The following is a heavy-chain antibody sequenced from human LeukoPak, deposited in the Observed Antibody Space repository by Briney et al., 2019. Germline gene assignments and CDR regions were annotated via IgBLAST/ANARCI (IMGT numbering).Heavy chain of an antibody. V-gene: IGHV4-39*01. CDR1: GGSVSSYEYY. D-gene: IGHD3-9*01. CDR3: ARLSKGRYFDYIFDH. J-gene: IGHJ4*02. CDR2: TYYSGST. Sequence: PSETLSLTSTVSGGSVSSYEYYWGWIRQPPGKGLEWIGNTYYSGSTYYNPSLKSRLTMSVDTSKNQFSLKMSSVTAADTAVYYCARLSKGRYFDYIFDHWGQGALVTVSS.